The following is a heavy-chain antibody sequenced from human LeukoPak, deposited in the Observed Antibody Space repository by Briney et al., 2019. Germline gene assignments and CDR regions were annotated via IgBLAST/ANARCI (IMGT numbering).Heavy chain of an antibody. CDR2: IYYSGST. CDR1: GGSISSSSYY. J-gene: IGHJ6*03. Sequence: SETLSLTCTVSGGSISSSSYYWGWIRQPPGKGLEWIGSIYYSGSTYYNPSLKSRVTISVDTSKNQFSLKLSSVTAADTAVYYCALGGSDYDFWSGYRASWYYYYYMDVWGKGTTVTVSS. V-gene: IGHV4-39*07. D-gene: IGHD3-3*01. CDR3: ALGGSDYDFWSGYRASWYYYYYMDV.